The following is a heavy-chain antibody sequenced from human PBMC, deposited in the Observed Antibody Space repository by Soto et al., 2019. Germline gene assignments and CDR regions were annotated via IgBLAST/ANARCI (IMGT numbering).Heavy chain of an antibody. CDR1: GFTFSNSW. D-gene: IGHD3-22*01. CDR3: TTDRGYLTFDY. CDR2: IKEDGTAK. J-gene: IGHJ4*02. Sequence: LSLSCAASGFTFSNSWMNWVRQAPGKGLEWVANIKEDGTAKYYLDSVKGRFTVFRDNVKNSLYLQMNSLRAEDTAMYYCTTDRGYLTFDYWGPGTLVTV. V-gene: IGHV3-7*04.